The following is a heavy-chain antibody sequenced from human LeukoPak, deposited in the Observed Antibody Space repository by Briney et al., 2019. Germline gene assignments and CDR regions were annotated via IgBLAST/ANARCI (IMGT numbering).Heavy chain of an antibody. CDR3: ARDSTGITIFGVVIIYYYYGMDV. D-gene: IGHD3-3*01. CDR1: GFTFSSYG. Sequence: GGSLRLSCAASGFTFSSYGMHWVRQAPGKGLEWVANIKQDGSEKYYVDSVKGRFTISRDNAKNSLYLQMNSLRAEDTAVYYCARDSTGITIFGVVIIYYYYGMDVWGQGTTVTVSS. CDR2: IKQDGSEK. V-gene: IGHV3-7*01. J-gene: IGHJ6*02.